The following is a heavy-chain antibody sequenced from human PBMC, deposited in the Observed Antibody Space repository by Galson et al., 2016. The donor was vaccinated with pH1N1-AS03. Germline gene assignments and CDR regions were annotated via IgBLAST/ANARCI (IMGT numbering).Heavy chain of an antibody. CDR3: ARFQTVGGKFDF. D-gene: IGHD1-26*01. Sequence: TLSLTCSVSGTSIGGDFWSWTRQSPGRGLEWIGHSLHNGNSIYNPSLKSRVTISVDTSTNEASLKLSSVTAADTAFYYCARFQTVGGKFDFWGRGAQVTVSS. V-gene: IGHV4-59*01. CDR2: SLHNGNS. CDR1: GTSIGGDF. J-gene: IGHJ4*02.